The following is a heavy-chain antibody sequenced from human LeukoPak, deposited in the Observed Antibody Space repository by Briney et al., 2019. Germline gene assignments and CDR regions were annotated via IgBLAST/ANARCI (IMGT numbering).Heavy chain of an antibody. V-gene: IGHV4-59*01. J-gene: IGHJ4*02. CDR2: IYYSGST. CDR3: RRQMALTTYYYFDY. Sequence: SESLSLTCTVSGGSISSYYWSWVRQPPGKGVGWGGKIYYSGSTNYNPSLKRRVTISVETTKKQFARKQRSITAAETAGYYCRRQMALTTYYYFDYWGQGTLVTVSS. CDR1: GGSISSYY. D-gene: IGHD4/OR15-4a*01.